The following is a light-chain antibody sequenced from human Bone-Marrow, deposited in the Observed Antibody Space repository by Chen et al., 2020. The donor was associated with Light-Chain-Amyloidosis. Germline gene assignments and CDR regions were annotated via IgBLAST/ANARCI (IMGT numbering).Light chain of an antibody. CDR1: DLPTKY. V-gene: IGLV3-25*03. Sequence: SYDLTQPPSVSVSHGQTPRITRSGDDLPTKYAYWYQQKPGQAPVLVIHRDTERPSGISERFSGSSSGTTATLTISGVQAEDEADYHCQSADSSGTYEVIFGGGTKLTVL. CDR3: QSADSSGTYEVI. J-gene: IGLJ2*01. CDR2: RDT.